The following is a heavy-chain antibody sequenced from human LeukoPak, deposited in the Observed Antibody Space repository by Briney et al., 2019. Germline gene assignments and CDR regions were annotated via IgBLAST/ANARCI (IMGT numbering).Heavy chain of an antibody. CDR3: ARGGPTVGTDY. Sequence: PGGSLRLSCAGSGFTFRNYWMNWVRQAPGKGLEWVANIKEDGSEKYYVDSVKGRFTVSTDNAKNSLYLQINSLRADDTAVYYCARGGPTVGTDYWGQGTLVTVSS. J-gene: IGHJ4*02. CDR2: IKEDGSEK. V-gene: IGHV3-7*01. D-gene: IGHD1-26*01. CDR1: GFTFRNYW.